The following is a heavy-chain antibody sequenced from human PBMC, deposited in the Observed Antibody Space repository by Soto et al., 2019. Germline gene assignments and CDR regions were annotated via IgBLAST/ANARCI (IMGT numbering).Heavy chain of an antibody. Sequence: GGSLRLSCAASGFTFSSYAMSWVRQAPGKGLEWVSAISGSGGSTYYADSVKGRFTISRDNSKNTLYLQMNSLRAEDTAVYYCAKDPRSCSGGSCYTGAFDIWGQGTMVTVSS. V-gene: IGHV3-23*01. CDR2: ISGSGGST. D-gene: IGHD2-15*01. J-gene: IGHJ3*02. CDR3: AKDPRSCSGGSCYTGAFDI. CDR1: GFTFSSYA.